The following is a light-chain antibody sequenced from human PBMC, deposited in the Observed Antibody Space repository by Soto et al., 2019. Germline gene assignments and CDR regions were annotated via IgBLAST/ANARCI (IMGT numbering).Light chain of an antibody. CDR1: GATSD. Sequence: QSVLTQPPSVAGAPGQRVTISCIGATSDVHLYQHLPGTAPKLLIYGNNNRPSVVPDRFSGSKSGTSASLAITGLQAEDEADYYCQSFDSSLSALYVFGTGTKLTVL. CDR3: QSFDSSLSALYV. CDR2: GNN. V-gene: IGLV1-40*01. J-gene: IGLJ1*01.